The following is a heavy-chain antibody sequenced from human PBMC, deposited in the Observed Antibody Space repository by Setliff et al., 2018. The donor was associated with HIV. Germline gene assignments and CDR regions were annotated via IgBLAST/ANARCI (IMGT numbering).Heavy chain of an antibody. J-gene: IGHJ4*02. CDR2: ISGYNGNT. V-gene: IGHV1-18*01. CDR1: GYTFTSYG. CDR3: ARDKSSSGREY. Sequence: WASVKVSCKSSGYTFTSYGISWVRQAPGQGLEWMGWISGYNGNTNYAQRFRGRVTMTADPSTSTVYMELRSLRSDDTAVYYCARDKSSSGREYWGQGTQVTVSS. D-gene: IGHD3-10*01.